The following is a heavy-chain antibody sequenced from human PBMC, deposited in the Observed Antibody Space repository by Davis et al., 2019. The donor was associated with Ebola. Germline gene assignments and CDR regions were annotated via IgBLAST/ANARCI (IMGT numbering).Heavy chain of an antibody. CDR2: IYWDDDD. Sequence: TLSLTCTVSGGSFSGYYWSWIRQPPGKALEWLALIYWDDDDRYNPSLKSRLTITKDTSKNQVVLTMTNMDPADTATYYCARRNSAWAFDIWGRGTMVTVSS. CDR1: GGSFSGYYWS. CDR3: ARRNSAWAFDI. V-gene: IGHV2-5*08. J-gene: IGHJ3*02. D-gene: IGHD2-21*01.